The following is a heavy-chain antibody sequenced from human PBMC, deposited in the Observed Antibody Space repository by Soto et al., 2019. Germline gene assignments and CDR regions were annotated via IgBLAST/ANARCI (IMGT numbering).Heavy chain of an antibody. D-gene: IGHD2-8*01. V-gene: IGHV3-23*01. J-gene: IGHJ4*02. Sequence: GGSLRLSCVASRFSFSSYEMSWVRQAAGKGLEWVSRVSLTGDRTNYAGSVKGRFTVSRDNFKNTLYLEMDSLRPEDTAIYYCARGGGYCTPTSCAIDSWARGTPVTVSS. CDR2: VSLTGDRT. CDR3: ARGGGYCTPTSCAIDS. CDR1: RFSFSSYE.